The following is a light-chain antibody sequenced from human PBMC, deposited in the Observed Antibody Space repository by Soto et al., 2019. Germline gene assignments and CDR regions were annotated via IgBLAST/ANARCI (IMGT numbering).Light chain of an antibody. Sequence: QSALTQPASVSGSPGQSITISCTGTSGDIGGYNYVSWYQQHPGKAPKLLISEVTNRPSGVSNRFSGSKSGNTASLTISGLQAEDEADYYCSSYAGTYTVFGGGTKLTVL. CDR2: EVT. CDR1: SGDIGGYNY. CDR3: SSYAGTYTV. V-gene: IGLV2-14*01. J-gene: IGLJ2*01.